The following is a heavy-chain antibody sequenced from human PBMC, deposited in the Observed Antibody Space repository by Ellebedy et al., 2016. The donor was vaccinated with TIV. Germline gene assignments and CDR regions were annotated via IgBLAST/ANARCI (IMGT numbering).Heavy chain of an antibody. V-gene: IGHV1-69*13. CDR2: IIPIFGTA. CDR1: GGTFSSYA. J-gene: IGHJ6*03. D-gene: IGHD3-9*01. Sequence: SVKVSXXASGGTFSSYAISWVRQAPGQGLEWMGGIIPIFGTANYAQKFQGRVTITADESTSTAYMELSSLRSEDTAVYYYARARYDILTGYPPPYYYYYYMDVWGKGTTVTVSS. CDR3: ARARYDILTGYPPPYYYYYYMDV.